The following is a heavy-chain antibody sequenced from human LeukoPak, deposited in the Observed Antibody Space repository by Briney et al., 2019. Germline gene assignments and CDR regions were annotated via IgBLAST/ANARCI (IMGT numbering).Heavy chain of an antibody. CDR1: GFTFSSYA. V-gene: IGHV3-64D*06. CDR2: ISSSGGST. CDR3: VNGSGHHYNCIDP. Sequence: GGSLRLSCSASGFTFSSYAMHWVRQAPGKGLEYVSAISSSGGSTYYADSVEGRFTISRDNSKNTLYPQMSSLRAEDTAVYYCVNGSGHHYNCIDPWGQGTLVTVSS. D-gene: IGHD6-19*01. J-gene: IGHJ5*02.